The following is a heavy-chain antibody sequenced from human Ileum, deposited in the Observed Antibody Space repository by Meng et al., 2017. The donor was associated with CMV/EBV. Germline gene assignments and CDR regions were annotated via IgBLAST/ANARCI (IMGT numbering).Heavy chain of an antibody. CDR3: ARRRGPRGYIDD. CDR2: IHRNGAT. CDR1: CRSCSYYY. V-gene: IGHV4-4*07. Sequence: QVSRPVLVQPSCTLSFCCAVSCRSCSYYYWTWTRQTAGQGLDWIGHIHRNGATNYNPSLQRRVTMTLDSSNNGFCLSLSFVTAAETAIYDCARRRGPRGYIDDSGQGGLVTVSS. J-gene: IGHJ4*02. D-gene: IGHD3-10*01.